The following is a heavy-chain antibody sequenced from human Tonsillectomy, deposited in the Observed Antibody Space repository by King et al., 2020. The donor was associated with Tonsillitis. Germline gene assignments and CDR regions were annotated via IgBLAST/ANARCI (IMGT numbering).Heavy chain of an antibody. J-gene: IGHJ4*02. CDR1: GFIFSNYW. Sequence: VQLVESGGGLVQPGGSLRLYCGASGFIFSNYWMSWVRQAPGKGMEWVANIKPDGSDKHYVDSVKGRFSISRDNAKTSLYLQMDILRAEDTAVYYCASGSSPVGRDTNTPNHAYWGRGTLVTVSS. CDR2: IKPDGSDK. CDR3: ASGSSPVGRDTNTPNHAY. D-gene: IGHD2-21*02. V-gene: IGHV3-7*03.